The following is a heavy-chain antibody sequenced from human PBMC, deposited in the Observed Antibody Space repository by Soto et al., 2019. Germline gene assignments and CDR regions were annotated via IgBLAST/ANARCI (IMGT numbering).Heavy chain of an antibody. Sequence: QLQLVQSGAAVKKPGSSVKVSCKASGGTLNTYTISWVRQAPGQGLEWMGSILPFLGSTNYAKKFQVRVTITADQSTSTMELSSLRSEDTAVYFCARDVTAMEALYYYDTWGQGSLVTVSS. J-gene: IGHJ4*02. CDR2: ILPFLGST. D-gene: IGHD5-18*01. CDR3: ARDVTAMEALYYYDT. V-gene: IGHV1-69*08. CDR1: GGTLNTYT.